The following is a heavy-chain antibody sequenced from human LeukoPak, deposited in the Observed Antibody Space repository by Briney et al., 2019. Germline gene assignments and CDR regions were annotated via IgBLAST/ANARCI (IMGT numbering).Heavy chain of an antibody. V-gene: IGHV4-34*01. CDR2: INHSGST. J-gene: IGHJ6*02. D-gene: IGHD1-14*01. Sequence: PSETLSLTCAVYGGSFSGYYWSWIRQPPGKGLEWIGEINHSGSTDYNPSLKSRVTISVDTSKNQFSLKLSSVTAADTAVYYCARGTTVYRVWGQGTTVTVSS. CDR1: GGSFSGYY. CDR3: ARGTTVYRV.